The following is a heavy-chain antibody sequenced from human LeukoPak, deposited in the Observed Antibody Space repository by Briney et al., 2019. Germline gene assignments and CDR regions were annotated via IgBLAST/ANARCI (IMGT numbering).Heavy chain of an antibody. CDR2: TYYKSKWHI. V-gene: IGHV6-1*01. Sequence: PSQTLSLTCAISGDSVSSNSATWNWIRQSPSRGLEWLGRTYYKSKWHIDYAVSVKSRIILNPDTSKNQFSLQLNSVTPEDTAVYFCARGLDTAIVYWGQGTLVSVSS. D-gene: IGHD5-18*01. J-gene: IGHJ4*02. CDR3: ARGLDTAIVY. CDR1: GDSVSSNSAT.